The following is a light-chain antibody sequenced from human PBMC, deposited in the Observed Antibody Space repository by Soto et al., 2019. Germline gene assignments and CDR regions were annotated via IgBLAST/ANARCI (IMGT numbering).Light chain of an antibody. CDR3: QQLHGYPWT. V-gene: IGKV1-9*01. CDR2: ASS. Sequence: DIQLTQSPSFLSASVGDSVTIPCRASQGVTGYVAWYQQKPGKAPNLLIYASSTLQSGVPSRFSGSGSGTEFTLTIRSLQPEDFAIYYCQQLHGYPWTFGHGTKVEIK. J-gene: IGKJ1*01. CDR1: QGVTGY.